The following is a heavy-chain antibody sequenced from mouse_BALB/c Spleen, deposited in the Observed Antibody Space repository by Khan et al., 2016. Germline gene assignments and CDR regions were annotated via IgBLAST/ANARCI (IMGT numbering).Heavy chain of an antibody. CDR3: SRDFGTYGFTY. D-gene: IGHD2-1*01. V-gene: IGHV9-3*02. Sequence: QLQLVQSGPELKKPGETVKISCKASGYPFTNYGMNWVKQAPGKGLKWMGWINTNTGEPTYAEEFKGRFAFSLETSASTAYLQINNLKNEDTGTYFCSRDFGTYGFTYWVRRTRVTVSA. CDR1: GYPFTNYG. J-gene: IGHJ3*01. CDR2: INTNTGEP.